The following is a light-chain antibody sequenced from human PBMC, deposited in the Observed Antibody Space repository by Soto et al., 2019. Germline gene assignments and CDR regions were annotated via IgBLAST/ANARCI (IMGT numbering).Light chain of an antibody. Sequence: DIQMTQSPSTLSASVGDRVTITCRASQSINRRLAWYQQKPGKAPNLLIYDASTLESGVTARFSGGDSGTEFTLTISSLQPDDFTTFYCQQYNSYPWKFGQGTKVDIK. CDR3: QQYNSYPWK. J-gene: IGKJ1*01. V-gene: IGKV1-5*01. CDR2: DAS. CDR1: QSINRR.